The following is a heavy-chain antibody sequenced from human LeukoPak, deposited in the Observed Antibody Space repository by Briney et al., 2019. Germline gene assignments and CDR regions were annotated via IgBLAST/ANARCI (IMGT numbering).Heavy chain of an antibody. D-gene: IGHD3-22*01. CDR3: ARFYYDSSGYYSGGDC. CDR2: ISAYNGNT. CDR1: GYTFTSYG. J-gene: IGHJ4*02. V-gene: IGHV1-18*01. Sequence: GASVKVSCKASGYTFTSYGISWVRQAPGQGLEWMGWISAYNGNTNYAQKLQGRVTMTTDTSTSTAYMELRSLRSDDTAVYYCARFYYDSSGYYSGGDCWGQGTLVTVSS.